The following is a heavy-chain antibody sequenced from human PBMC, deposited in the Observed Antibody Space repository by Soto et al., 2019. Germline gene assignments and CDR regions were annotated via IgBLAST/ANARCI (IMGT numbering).Heavy chain of an antibody. CDR2: IYYSGST. J-gene: IGHJ5*02. V-gene: IGHV4-59*01. CDR3: ARGTYYYDSSGYYLWWFDP. D-gene: IGHD3-22*01. CDR1: GGSISSYY. Sequence: SETLCLTCTVSGGSISSYYWSWIRQPPGKGLEWIGNIYYSGSTNYNPSLKSRVTISVDTSKNQFSLKLSSVTAADTAVYYCARGTYYYDSSGYYLWWFDPWGQGTLVTVSS.